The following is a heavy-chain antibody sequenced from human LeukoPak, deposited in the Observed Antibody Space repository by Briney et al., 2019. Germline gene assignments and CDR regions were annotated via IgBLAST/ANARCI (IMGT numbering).Heavy chain of an antibody. CDR1: GFTFSSYG. D-gene: IGHD6-13*01. CDR2: ISSDGSNK. Sequence: PGGSLRLSCAASGFTFSSYGMHWVRQAPGKGLEWVASISSDGSNKYYADSVKGRITISRDNSKNTLYLQMNSLRIEDTAVYYCARGGEVSSWYQRLKLYFDYWGQGTLVTVSS. CDR3: ARGGEVSSWYQRLKLYFDY. J-gene: IGHJ4*02. V-gene: IGHV3-30*03.